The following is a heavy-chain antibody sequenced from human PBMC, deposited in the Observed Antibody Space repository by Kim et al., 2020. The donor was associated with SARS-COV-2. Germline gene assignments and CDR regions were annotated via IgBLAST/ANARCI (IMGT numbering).Heavy chain of an antibody. J-gene: IGHJ4*02. CDR1: GGSISSSSYY. Sequence: SETLSLTCTVSGGSISSSSYYWGWIRQPPGKGLGWIGSIYYSGSTYYNPSLKSRVTISVDTSKNQFSLKLSSVTAADTAVYYCARHGGVAQVDYWGQGTL. V-gene: IGHV4-39*01. D-gene: IGHD2-15*01. CDR2: IYYSGST. CDR3: ARHGGVAQVDY.